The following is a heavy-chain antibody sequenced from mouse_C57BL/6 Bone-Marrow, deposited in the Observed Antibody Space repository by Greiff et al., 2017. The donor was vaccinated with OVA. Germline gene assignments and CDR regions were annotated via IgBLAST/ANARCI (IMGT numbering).Heavy chain of an antibody. V-gene: IGHV3-6*01. CDR1: GYSITSGYY. CDR2: ISYDGSN. CDR3: ARGVY. J-gene: IGHJ4*01. Sequence: EVHLVESGPGLVKPSQSLSLTCSVTGYSITSGYYWNWIRQFPGNKLEWMGYISYDGSNNYNPSLKNRISITRDTSKNQLFLKLNSVTTEDTATYYCARGVYWGQGTSVTVSS.